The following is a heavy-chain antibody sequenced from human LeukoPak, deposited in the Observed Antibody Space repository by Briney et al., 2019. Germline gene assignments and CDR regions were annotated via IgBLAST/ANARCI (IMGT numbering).Heavy chain of an antibody. CDR3: AKVVTMIVVVSYFDY. CDR1: GFTFSSYA. CDR2: ISGSGGST. J-gene: IGHJ4*02. Sequence: GGSLRLSCAASGFTFSSYAMSWVRQAPGKGLEWVSAISGSGGSTYYADSVKGRFTISRDNSKNTLYLQMNGLRAGDTAVYYCAKVVTMIVVVSYFDYWGQGTLVTVSS. V-gene: IGHV3-23*01. D-gene: IGHD3-22*01.